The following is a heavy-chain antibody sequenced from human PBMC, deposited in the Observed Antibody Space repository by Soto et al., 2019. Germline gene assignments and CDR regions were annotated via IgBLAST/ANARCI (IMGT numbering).Heavy chain of an antibody. CDR2: IKSKTDGGTT. CDR1: GFTFSNAW. J-gene: IGHJ4*02. CDR3: TTEEFLYCTIGVCYNFDY. Sequence: GGSLRLSCAASGFTFSNAWMSWVRQAPGKGLEWVGRIKSKTDGGTTDYAAPVKGRFTISRADSKNTLYLQMNSLKTEDTAVYYCTTEEFLYCTIGVCYNFDYWGQGTLVTVSS. D-gene: IGHD2-8*01. V-gene: IGHV3-15*01.